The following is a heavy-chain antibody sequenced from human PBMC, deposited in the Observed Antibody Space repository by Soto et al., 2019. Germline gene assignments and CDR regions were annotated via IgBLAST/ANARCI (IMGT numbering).Heavy chain of an antibody. Sequence: SQTLSLTCVISGDSVSANSGAWNWIRQSPSRGLEWLGRTYYRSQWYYDYADSVRGRITITPDTSKNRFSLQLNSVTPEDTAAYFCARDAAGYSGYYFYYGLDVWGQGTTVTVSS. CDR3: ARDAAGYSGYYFYYGLDV. CDR1: GDSVSANSGA. CDR2: TYYRSQWYY. D-gene: IGHD5-12*01. V-gene: IGHV6-1*01. J-gene: IGHJ6*02.